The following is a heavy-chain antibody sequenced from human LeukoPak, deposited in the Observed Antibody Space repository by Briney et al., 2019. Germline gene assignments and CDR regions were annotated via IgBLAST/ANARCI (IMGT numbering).Heavy chain of an antibody. V-gene: IGHV3-7*01. Sequence: GGSLRLSCAASGFTFSSYWMSWVRQAPGKGLEWVANIKQDGSEKYYVDSVKGRFTISRDNAKNSLYLQMNSPRAEDTAVYYCAREDGNYYYYMDVWGKGTTVTIS. CDR3: AREDGNYYYYMDV. J-gene: IGHJ6*03. CDR1: GFTFSSYW. CDR2: IKQDGSEK.